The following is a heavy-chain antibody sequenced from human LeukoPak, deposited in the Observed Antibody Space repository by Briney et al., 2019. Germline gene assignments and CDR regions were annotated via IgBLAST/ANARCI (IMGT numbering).Heavy chain of an antibody. Sequence: PGGSLRLSCATSGFTFSNFGMNWVRQAPGKGLQWVAFISYDGKDKYYSDSVKGRITISRDNSKSTLYVQMDSLRTEDTAVYYCAKARGSGFQRGDAFDIWGQGTMVTVSS. D-gene: IGHD6-19*01. V-gene: IGHV3-30*02. CDR3: AKARGSGFQRGDAFDI. CDR1: GFTFSNFG. J-gene: IGHJ3*02. CDR2: ISYDGKDK.